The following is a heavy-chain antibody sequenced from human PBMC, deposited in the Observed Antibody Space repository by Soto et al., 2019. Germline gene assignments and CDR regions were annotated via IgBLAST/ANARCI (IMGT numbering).Heavy chain of an antibody. V-gene: IGHV4-61*01. Sequence: QVQLQESGPGLVKPSETLSLTCTVSGGSVSSGSYYWSWIRQPPGKGLEWIGYIYYSGSTTYNPSLKSRVTISVDTSKNQFSLKLSSVTAADTAVYYCAQGEVFGVVWGQGTLVTVSS. CDR3: AQGEVFGVV. D-gene: IGHD3-3*01. J-gene: IGHJ4*02. CDR1: GGSVSSGSYY. CDR2: IYYSGST.